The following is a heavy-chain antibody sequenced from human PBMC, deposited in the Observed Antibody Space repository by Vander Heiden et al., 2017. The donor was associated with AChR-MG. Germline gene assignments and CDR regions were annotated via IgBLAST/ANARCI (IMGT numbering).Heavy chain of an antibody. J-gene: IGHJ6*02. CDR2: INPNSGGT. Sequence: QVQLVQSGAEVKKPGASVKVPCTASGYTFTDYYIHWVRQAPGHGREWMGWINPNSGGTNYAQKFQGRVTMTRDTSISTAYMELSRLRSDDTAVYYCARSGRNYYYCLDVWGQGTTVTVSS. V-gene: IGHV1-2*02. CDR1: GYTFTDYY. CDR3: ARSGRNYYYCLDV.